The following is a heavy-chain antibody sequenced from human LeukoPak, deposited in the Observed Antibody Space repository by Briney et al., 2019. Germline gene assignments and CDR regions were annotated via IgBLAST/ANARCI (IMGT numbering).Heavy chain of an antibody. CDR3: ARDGYNYRYYYYGMDV. J-gene: IGHJ6*02. V-gene: IGHV1-46*01. Sequence: ASVKVSCKASGYTFTSYYMHWVRQAPGQGLEWMGIINTSGGSTSYAQKFQGRVTMTRDTSTSTVYMELSSLRSEDTAVYYCARDGYNYRYYYYGMDVWGQGTTVTVSS. D-gene: IGHD5-24*01. CDR1: GYTFTSYY. CDR2: INTSGGST.